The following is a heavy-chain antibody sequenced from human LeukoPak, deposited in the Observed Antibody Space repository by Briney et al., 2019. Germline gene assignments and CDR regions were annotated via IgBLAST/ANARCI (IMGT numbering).Heavy chain of an antibody. Sequence: SETLSLTCAVYGGSFSGYYWSWIRQPPGKGLEWIGEINHSGSTNYNPSLKSRVTISVDTSKNQFSLKPSSVTAADTAVYYCATLHGVRGMSHYYYYGMDVWGQGTTVTVSS. D-gene: IGHD3-10*01. CDR1: GGSFSGYY. CDR2: INHSGST. V-gene: IGHV4-34*01. CDR3: ATLHGVRGMSHYYYYGMDV. J-gene: IGHJ6*02.